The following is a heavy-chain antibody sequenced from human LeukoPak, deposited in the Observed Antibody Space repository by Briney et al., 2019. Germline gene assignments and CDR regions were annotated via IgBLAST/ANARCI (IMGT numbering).Heavy chain of an antibody. Sequence: GGSLRLSCAASGFTFSSYAMSWVRQAPGKGLEWVSAISGSGGSTYYADSVKGRFTISRDNSKNTLYLQMNSLRAEDTAVYYCAFNYYDSSGYINPDAFDIWGQGTMVTVSS. V-gene: IGHV3-23*01. CDR3: AFNYYDSSGYINPDAFDI. J-gene: IGHJ3*02. D-gene: IGHD3-22*01. CDR2: ISGSGGST. CDR1: GFTFSSYA.